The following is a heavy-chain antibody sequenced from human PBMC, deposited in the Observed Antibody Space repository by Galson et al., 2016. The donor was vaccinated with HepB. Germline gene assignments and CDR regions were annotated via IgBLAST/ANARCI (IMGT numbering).Heavy chain of an antibody. D-gene: IGHD3-16*02. CDR2: ISTTGDYI. Sequence: SLRLSCAPSGFPFSYYSMNWVRQAPGRGLEWVSSISTTGDYIYYADPVKGRFTISRDNAKKSLYLQMNSLRAEDTAVYYCARDPYDYTWGTYRPSALGYWGQGTLVTVSS. V-gene: IGHV3-21*01. J-gene: IGHJ4*02. CDR1: GFPFSYYS. CDR3: ARDPYDYTWGTYRPSALGY.